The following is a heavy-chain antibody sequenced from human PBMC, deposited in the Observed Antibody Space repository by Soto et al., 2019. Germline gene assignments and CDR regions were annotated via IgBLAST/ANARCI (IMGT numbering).Heavy chain of an antibody. CDR2: ISYDGGNK. CDR1: EFTVSSLG. J-gene: IGHJ4*02. V-gene: IGHV3-30*03. Sequence: SRGPSCADSEFTVSSLGVHWDRQAPGKGLEWVAVISYDGGNKYNADSVKGRFTISRDNSKNTLYMQMNSLTVDDTGVYYCASWREGYYYFNYWGQGALVTVSS. D-gene: IGHD2-15*01. CDR3: ASWREGYYYFNY.